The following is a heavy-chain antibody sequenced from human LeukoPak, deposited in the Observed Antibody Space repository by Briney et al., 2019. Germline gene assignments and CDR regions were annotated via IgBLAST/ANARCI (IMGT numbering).Heavy chain of an antibody. CDR1: GGTFSSYA. J-gene: IGHJ5*02. Sequence: ASVKVSCKASGGTFSSYAISWVRQAPGQGLEWMGGIIPIFGTANYAQKFQGRVTITADESTSTAYMELSSLRSEDTAVYYCARDGVIGVAVAGTSWFDPWGQGTLVTVSS. V-gene: IGHV1-69*13. CDR2: IIPIFGTA. CDR3: ARDGVIGVAVAGTSWFDP. D-gene: IGHD6-19*01.